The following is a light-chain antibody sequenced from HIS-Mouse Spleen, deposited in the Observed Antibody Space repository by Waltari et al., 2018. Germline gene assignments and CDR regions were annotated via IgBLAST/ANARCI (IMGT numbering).Light chain of an antibody. Sequence: EIVLTQSPATLSLSPGERATLSCRASQSVSSYLAWYQQKPGQAPRLLIYDASNRATGIPARFSGSGSGTDFTLTISSLQSEDFAVYYCQQYNNWLVTFGPGTKVDIK. CDR2: DAS. V-gene: IGKV3-11*01. CDR1: QSVSSY. J-gene: IGKJ3*01. CDR3: QQYNNWLVT.